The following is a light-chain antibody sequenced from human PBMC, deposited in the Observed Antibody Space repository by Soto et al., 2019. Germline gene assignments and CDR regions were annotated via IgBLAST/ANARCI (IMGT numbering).Light chain of an antibody. V-gene: IGLV2-11*01. Sequence: QYDLTQPRSVSGSPGQSVTISCTGTSSDVGGYNSVSWYQQHPGKAPKLMIFDVSKRPSGVPDRFSGSKSGNTASLTISGLQAEDEADYYCCSYAGRYIYVFGTGTKVTVL. CDR2: DVS. CDR1: SSDVGGYNS. J-gene: IGLJ1*01. CDR3: CSYAGRYIYV.